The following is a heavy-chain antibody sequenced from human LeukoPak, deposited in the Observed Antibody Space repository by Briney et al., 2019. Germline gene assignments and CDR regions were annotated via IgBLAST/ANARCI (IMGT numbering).Heavy chain of an antibody. CDR2: INPNSGGT. Sequence: GASVKVSCKASGGTFSSYAISWVRQAPGQGLEWMGWINPNSGGTNYAQKFQGRVTMTRDTSISTAYMELSRLRSDDTAVYYCARGGYSSGWSYWGQGTLVTVSS. CDR1: GGTFSSYA. CDR3: ARGGYSSGWSY. J-gene: IGHJ4*02. V-gene: IGHV1-2*02. D-gene: IGHD6-19*01.